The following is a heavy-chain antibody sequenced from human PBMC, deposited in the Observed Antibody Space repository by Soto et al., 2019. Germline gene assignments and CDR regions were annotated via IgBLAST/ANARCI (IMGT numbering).Heavy chain of an antibody. J-gene: IGHJ4*02. D-gene: IGHD3-3*01. CDR2: ISGSGGST. V-gene: IGHV3-23*01. CDR3: AKEGNFWSGYYLDY. Sequence: GGSLRLSCVASGFSFSSYAMSWVRQAPGKGLEWVSAISGSGGSTYYADSVKGRFTISRDNSKNTLYLQMNSLRAEDTAVYYCAKEGNFWSGYYLDYWGQGTLVTVSS. CDR1: GFSFSSYA.